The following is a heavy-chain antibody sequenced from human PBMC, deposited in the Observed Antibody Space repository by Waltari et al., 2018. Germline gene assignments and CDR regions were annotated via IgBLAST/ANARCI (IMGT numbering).Heavy chain of an antibody. CDR3: ARDCSGGSCYSNWFDP. D-gene: IGHD2-15*01. J-gene: IGHJ5*02. Sequence: QVQLVQSGAEVKKPGSSVKVSCKASGGTFSSYTISWVRQAPGQGLEWMGRIIPILGIANYAQKFQGRVTITADKSTSTAYMELSSLRSEDTAVYYCARDCSGGSCYSNWFDPWGQGTLVTVSS. CDR1: GGTFSSYT. V-gene: IGHV1-69*08. CDR2: IIPILGIA.